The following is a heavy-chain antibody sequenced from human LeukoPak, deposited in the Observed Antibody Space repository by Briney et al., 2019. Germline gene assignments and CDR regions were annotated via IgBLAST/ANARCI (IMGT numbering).Heavy chain of an antibody. CDR2: IYPGDSDT. J-gene: IGHJ3*02. CDR3: ARPVVPAAPNGAFDI. V-gene: IGHV5-51*01. D-gene: IGHD2-2*01. CDR1: GYSFTSYW. Sequence: GESLKISCKGSGYSFTSYWIGWVRQMPGKGLEWMGIIYPGDSDTRYSPSFQGQVTISADKSISTAYLQWSSLKASDTAMYYCARPVVPAAPNGAFDIWGQGTMVTVSS.